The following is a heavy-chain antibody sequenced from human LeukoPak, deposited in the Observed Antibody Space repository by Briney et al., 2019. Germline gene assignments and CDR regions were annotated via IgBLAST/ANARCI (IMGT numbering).Heavy chain of an antibody. Sequence: PSETLSLTCAVYGGSFSGYYWSWTRQPPGKGLEWIGEINHSGSTNYNPSLKSRVTISVDTSKNQFSLKLSSVTAADTAVYYCARHVYYYDSSGQYYFDYWGQGTLVTVSS. D-gene: IGHD3-22*01. CDR2: INHSGST. CDR3: ARHVYYYDSSGQYYFDY. CDR1: GGSFSGYY. V-gene: IGHV4-34*01. J-gene: IGHJ4*02.